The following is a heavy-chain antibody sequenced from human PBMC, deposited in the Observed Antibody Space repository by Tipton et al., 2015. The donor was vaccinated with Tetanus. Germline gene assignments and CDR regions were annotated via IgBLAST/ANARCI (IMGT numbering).Heavy chain of an antibody. CDR2: INPSGGA. CDR1: GGSIRSGGHY. D-gene: IGHD6-19*01. J-gene: IGHJ4*02. Sequence: TLSLTCNVSGGSIRSGGHYWSWIRQPPGEGLEWIGEINPSGGASYNPSLKSRVTISVDTSKNQFSLKLTSVTAADTAVYYCARPVKQWLVPVDSWGQGTLVTVSS. V-gene: IGHV4-61*09. CDR3: ARPVKQWLVPVDS.